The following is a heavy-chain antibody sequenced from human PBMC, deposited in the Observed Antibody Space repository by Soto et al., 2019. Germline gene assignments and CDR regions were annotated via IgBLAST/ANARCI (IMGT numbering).Heavy chain of an antibody. Sequence: QITLKESGPTLVKPTQTLTLTCNFSGFSLSTSGVGVGWIRQPPGKALEWLALIYSDDDKRYRPYLKSRLTITKDTSKDQVVLTMTIRDPVDTATYYCSRLTATGLDYWGQGALVTVSS. CDR1: GFSLSTSGVG. CDR2: IYSDDDK. V-gene: IGHV2-5*02. D-gene: IGHD6-13*01. CDR3: SRLTATGLDY. J-gene: IGHJ4*02.